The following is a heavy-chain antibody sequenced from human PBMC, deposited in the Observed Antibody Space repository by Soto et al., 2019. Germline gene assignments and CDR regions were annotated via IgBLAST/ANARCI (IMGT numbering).Heavy chain of an antibody. V-gene: IGHV3-23*01. D-gene: IGHD4-17*01. CDR2: ISGSGGST. J-gene: IGHJ4*02. Sequence: GGSLRLSCAASGFTFSSYAMSWVRQAPGKGLEWVSAISGSGGSTCYADSVKGRFTISRDNSKNTLYLQMNSLRAEDTAVYYCARLISREEGERYGDYVKGGYFDYGGQGTLVTVSS. CDR1: GFTFSSYA. CDR3: ARLISREEGERYGDYVKGGYFDY.